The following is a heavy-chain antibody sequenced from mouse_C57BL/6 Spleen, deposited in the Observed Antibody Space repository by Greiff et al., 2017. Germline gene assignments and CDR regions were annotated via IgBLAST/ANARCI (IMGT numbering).Heavy chain of an antibody. Sequence: DVMLVESGGGLVKPGGSLKLSCAASGFTFSDYGMHWVRQAPEKGLEWVAYISSGSSTIYYADTVKGRFNISRDNAKNTLFLQMTSLRSEDTAMYYCAIMIRSAMDYWGQGTSVTVSS. J-gene: IGHJ4*01. D-gene: IGHD2-4*01. CDR1: GFTFSDYG. CDR2: ISSGSSTI. CDR3: AIMIRSAMDY. V-gene: IGHV5-17*01.